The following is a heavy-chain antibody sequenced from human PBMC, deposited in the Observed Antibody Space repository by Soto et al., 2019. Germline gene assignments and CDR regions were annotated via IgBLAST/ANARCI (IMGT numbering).Heavy chain of an antibody. CDR2: ISSSSSTI. D-gene: IGHD3-3*01. CDR1: GFTFSSYS. CDR3: ARDPGYYDFWSDADAFDI. Sequence: GGSLRLSCAASGFTFSSYSMNWVRQAPGKGLEWVSYISSSSSTIYYADSVKGRFTISRDNAKNSLYLQMNSLRAEDTAVYYCARDPGYYDFWSDADAFDIWGQGTMVTVSS. V-gene: IGHV3-48*01. J-gene: IGHJ3*02.